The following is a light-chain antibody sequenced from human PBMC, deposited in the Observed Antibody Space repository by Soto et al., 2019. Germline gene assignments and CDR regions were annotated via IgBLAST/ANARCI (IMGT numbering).Light chain of an antibody. V-gene: IGKV1-39*01. J-gene: IGKJ3*01. CDR2: TAS. CDR1: QSVSTS. CDR3: QETYNSPLT. Sequence: DIQMTQSPSSLSASIGDRVIITCRTSQSVSTSLNWYRHKPGEAPRLLIYTASTLHGGVPSRFSGSGSGTEFTLNISRLQPEDFATYYCQETYNSPLTFGPGTRVDVK.